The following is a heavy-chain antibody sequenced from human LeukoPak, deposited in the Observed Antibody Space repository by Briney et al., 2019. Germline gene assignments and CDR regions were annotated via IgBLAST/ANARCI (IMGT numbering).Heavy chain of an antibody. J-gene: IGHJ6*04. CDR1: GGTFSSYA. D-gene: IGHD3-3*01. CDR2: IIPIFGTA. CDR3: ARDNYYDFWSGYPNAGSV. V-gene: IGHV1-69*05. Sequence: SVKVSCKASGGTFSSYAISWVRQAPAQGREWMGGIIPIFGTANYAQKFQGRVTITTDESTSTAYMELSSLRSEDTAVYYCARDNYYDFWSGYPNAGSVWGKGTTVTVSS.